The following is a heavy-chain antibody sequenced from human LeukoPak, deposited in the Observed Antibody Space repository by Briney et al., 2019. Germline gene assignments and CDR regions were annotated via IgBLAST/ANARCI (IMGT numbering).Heavy chain of an antibody. D-gene: IGHD3-3*01. J-gene: IGHJ4*02. CDR1: GGTFSSYA. CDR2: IIPIFGTA. CDR3: AESITIFGVVTSFDY. V-gene: IGHV1-69*13. Sequence: GASVKVSCKASGGTFSSYAISWVRQAPGQGLEWMGGIIPIFGTANYAQKFQGRVTITADESTSTAYMELGSLRSEDTAVYYCAESITIFGVVTSFDYWGQGTLVTVSS.